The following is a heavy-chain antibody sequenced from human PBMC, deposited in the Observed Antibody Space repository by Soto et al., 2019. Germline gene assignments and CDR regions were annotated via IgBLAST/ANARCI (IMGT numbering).Heavy chain of an antibody. D-gene: IGHD2-15*01. CDR1: GGSISSYY. J-gene: IGHJ5*02. CDR2: IYYSGST. Sequence: SETLSLTCTVSGGSISSYYWSWIRQPPGKGLEWIGYIYYSGSTNYNPSPKSRVTISVDTSKNQFSLKLSSVTAADTAVYYCARAFGPYCSGGSCYDWFLSWFDPWGQGTLVTVSS. V-gene: IGHV4-59*01. CDR3: ARAFGPYCSGGSCYDWFLSWFDP.